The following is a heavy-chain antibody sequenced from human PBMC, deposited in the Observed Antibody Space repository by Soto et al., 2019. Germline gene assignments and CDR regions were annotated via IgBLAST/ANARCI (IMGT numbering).Heavy chain of an antibody. CDR1: GFTFRSYS. J-gene: IGHJ3*02. V-gene: IGHV3-21*01. Sequence: EVQLVESGGGLVKPGGSLRLSCAVSGFTFRSYSLTWVRQAPGKGLQWVSSISSTGAYIYYADSVNGRFTISRESAKNSVYLQMNSLRAEDTAVYYCARHPLVTEACSWAFNIWGQGTMVTVSS. CDR3: ARHPLVTEACSWAFNI. D-gene: IGHD2-2*01. CDR2: ISSTGAYI.